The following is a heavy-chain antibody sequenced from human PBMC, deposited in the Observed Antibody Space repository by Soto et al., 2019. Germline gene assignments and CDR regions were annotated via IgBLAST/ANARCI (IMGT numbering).Heavy chain of an antibody. CDR2: ISGSGGST. Sequence: EVQLLESGGGLVQPGGSLRLSCAASGFTFSSYAMSWVRQAPGKGLEWVSAISGSGGSTYYADSVKGRFTISRDNSKNTLYLQMNSLRAEDTAVYYCAKDRNGLLWFGEPLGDVWGQGTTVTVSS. D-gene: IGHD3-10*01. CDR1: GFTFSSYA. J-gene: IGHJ6*02. CDR3: AKDRNGLLWFGEPLGDV. V-gene: IGHV3-23*01.